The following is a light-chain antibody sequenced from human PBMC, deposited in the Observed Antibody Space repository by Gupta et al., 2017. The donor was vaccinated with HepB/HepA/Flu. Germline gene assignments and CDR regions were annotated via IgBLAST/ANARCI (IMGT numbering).Light chain of an antibody. Sequence: EIVLTQSPATLSLSPGERATLSCRASQSVSSYLAWYQQKPGQAPRLLTYDASNRATGIPARFSGSGSGPDFTLTISSLEPEDFAVYYCQQRSNWPPYTFGQGTKLEIK. CDR2: DAS. V-gene: IGKV3-11*01. CDR3: QQRSNWPPYT. CDR1: QSVSSY. J-gene: IGKJ2*01.